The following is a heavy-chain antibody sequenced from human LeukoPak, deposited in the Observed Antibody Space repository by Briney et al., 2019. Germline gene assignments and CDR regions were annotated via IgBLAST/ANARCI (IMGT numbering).Heavy chain of an antibody. CDR1: GFTFSRYS. D-gene: IGHD3-10*01. V-gene: IGHV3-21*01. CDR2: ITSSSSYI. Sequence: GGSLRLSCAASGFTFSRYSMNWVRQAPGKGLEWVSSITSSSSYIYYADSLKGRFTISRDNAKNSLYLQMNSLRAEDTAVYYCARDRNGITMVRGVINYYYYMDVWGKGTTVTISS. CDR3: ARDRNGITMVRGVINYYYYMDV. J-gene: IGHJ6*03.